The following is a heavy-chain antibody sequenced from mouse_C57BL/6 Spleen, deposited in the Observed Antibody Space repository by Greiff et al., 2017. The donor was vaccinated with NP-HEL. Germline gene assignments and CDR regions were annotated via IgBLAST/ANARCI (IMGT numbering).Heavy chain of an antibody. J-gene: IGHJ3*01. V-gene: IGHV1-82*01. CDR1: GYAFSSSW. Sequence: VKLQESGPELVKPGASVKISCKASGYAFSSSWMNWVKQRPGKGLEWIGRIYPGDGDTNYNGKFKGKATLTADKSSSTAYMQLSSLTSEDSAVYFCASNPNYYGSSAFAYWGQGTLVTVSA. CDR3: ASNPNYYGSSAFAY. D-gene: IGHD1-1*01. CDR2: IYPGDGDT.